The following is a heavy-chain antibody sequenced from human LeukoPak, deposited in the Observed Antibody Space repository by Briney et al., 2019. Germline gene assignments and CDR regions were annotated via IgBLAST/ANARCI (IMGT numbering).Heavy chain of an antibody. D-gene: IGHD6-19*01. CDR3: ANGPPRIAVAGTGVDY. V-gene: IGHV3-7*03. CDR2: IKQDGSEK. Sequence: GGSLRLSCAASGFTFSSYWMSWVRQAPGKGLEWVANIKQDGSEKYYVDSVKGRFTISRDNAKNSLYLQMNSLRAEDTAVYYCANGPPRIAVAGTGVDYWGQGTLVTVSS. J-gene: IGHJ4*02. CDR1: GFTFSSYW.